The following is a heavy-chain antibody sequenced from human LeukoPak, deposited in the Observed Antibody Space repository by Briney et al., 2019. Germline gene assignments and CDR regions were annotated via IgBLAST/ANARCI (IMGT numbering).Heavy chain of an antibody. CDR1: GGSISSSSYY. J-gene: IGHJ4*02. CDR2: IYYSGST. CDR3: ARRYSGSYYVDY. V-gene: IGHV4-39*01. D-gene: IGHD1-26*01. Sequence: SETLSLTCTVSGGSISSSSYYWGWIRQPPGKGLEWIGSIYYSGSTYYNPSLKSRVTTSVDTSKNQFSLQLSSVTAADTAVYYCARRYSGSYYVDYWGQGTLVTVSS.